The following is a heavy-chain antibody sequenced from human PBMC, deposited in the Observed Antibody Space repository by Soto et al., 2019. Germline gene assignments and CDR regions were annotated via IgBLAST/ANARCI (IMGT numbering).Heavy chain of an antibody. CDR3: ARGLRGKQQLVHYYFDY. V-gene: IGHV1-3*01. J-gene: IGHJ4*02. CDR2: INAGNGNT. Sequence: ASVKVSCKASGYTFTSYAMHWVRQAPGQRLEWMGWINAGNGNTKYSQKFQGRGTITRNTSISTAYMELSSLRSEDTAVYYCARGLRGKQQLVHYYFDYWGQGTLVTVSS. CDR1: GYTFTSYA. D-gene: IGHD6-13*01.